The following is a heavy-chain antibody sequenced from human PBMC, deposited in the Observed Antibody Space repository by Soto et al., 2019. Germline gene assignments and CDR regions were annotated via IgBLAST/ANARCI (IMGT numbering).Heavy chain of an antibody. CDR2: ISSSSSYI. V-gene: IGHV3-21*01. D-gene: IGHD1-26*01. CDR3: ARVGDSGGSYYSGFDYYYYGMDV. J-gene: IGHJ6*02. CDR1: GFTFSSYS. Sequence: KPGGSLRLSCAASGFTFSSYSMNWVRQAPGKGLEWVSSISSSSSYIYYADSVKGRFTISGDNAKNSLYLQMNSLRAEDTAVYYCARVGDSGGSYYSGFDYYYYGMDVWGQGTTVTVSS.